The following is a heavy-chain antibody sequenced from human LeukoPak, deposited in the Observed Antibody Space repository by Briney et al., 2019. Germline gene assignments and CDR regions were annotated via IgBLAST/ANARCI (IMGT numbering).Heavy chain of an antibody. J-gene: IGHJ5*02. Sequence: PGGSLRLSCAASGFTFSDYYMSWIRQAPGKGPEWVSYISSSGSTIYYADSVKGRFTISRDNAKNSLYLQMNSLRAEDTAVYYCARDPGIAAAEGWFDPWGQGTLVTVSS. D-gene: IGHD6-13*01. CDR3: ARDPGIAAAEGWFDP. V-gene: IGHV3-11*01. CDR1: GFTFSDYY. CDR2: ISSSGSTI.